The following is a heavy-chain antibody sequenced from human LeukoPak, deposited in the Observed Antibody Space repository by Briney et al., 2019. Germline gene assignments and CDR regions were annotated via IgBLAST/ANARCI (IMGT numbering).Heavy chain of an antibody. V-gene: IGHV4-34*01. CDR1: GGSFSGYY. CDR2: INHSGST. CDR3: ARGLGDRSVYLYLGY. J-gene: IGHJ4*02. D-gene: IGHD3-22*01. Sequence: PSETLSLTCAVYGGSFSGYYWTWIRQPPGKGLEWIGEINHSGSTNCNSSLKSRVTISVDTSKNQFSLKMTSVTAADTAVYYCARGLGDRSVYLYLGYWGQGTLVTVSS.